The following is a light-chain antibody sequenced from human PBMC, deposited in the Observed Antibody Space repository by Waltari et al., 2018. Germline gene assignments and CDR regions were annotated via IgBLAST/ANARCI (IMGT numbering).Light chain of an antibody. CDR2: DVN. CDR3: SSYTSRNTLL. CDR1: SSDVGGFDY. Sequence: QSALTQPASVSGSPGQSITISCTGTSSDVGGFDYVSWYQQHPNKAPKLLIYDVNKLPSGVSIRFSCSKSGNTASLTISGLQAEDEADYYCSSYTSRNTLLFGGGTKLTAL. V-gene: IGLV2-14*03. J-gene: IGLJ2*01.